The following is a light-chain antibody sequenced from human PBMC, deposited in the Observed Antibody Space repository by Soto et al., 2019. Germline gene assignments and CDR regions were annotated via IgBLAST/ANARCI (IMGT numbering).Light chain of an antibody. CDR3: QQYYSYPPWT. J-gene: IGKJ1*01. V-gene: IGKV1-8*01. CDR2: AAS. CDR1: QGISSY. Sequence: AIRMTQSPSSFSASTGDRVTITCRASQGISSYLAWYQQKPGKAPKLLIYAASNLQSGVPSSFSGSGSGTDFTLTFSCLKSEDFATYYCQQYYSYPPWTFGQGTKVEIK.